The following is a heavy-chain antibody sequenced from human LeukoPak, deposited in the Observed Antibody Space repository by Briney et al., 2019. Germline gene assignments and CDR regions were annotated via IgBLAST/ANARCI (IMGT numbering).Heavy chain of an antibody. CDR3: AREGITIFGVFIIYYFDY. CDR2: TYYRSKWYN. D-gene: IGHD3-3*01. J-gene: IGHJ4*02. V-gene: IGHV6-1*01. Sequence: PSQTLSLTCAISGDSVSSNSAAWNWIRQSPSRGLEWLGRTYYRSKWYNDYAVSVKSRITINPDTSKNQFSLQLNSVTPEDTAVYYCAREGITIFGVFIIYYFDYWGQGTLVTVSS. CDR1: GDSVSSNSAA.